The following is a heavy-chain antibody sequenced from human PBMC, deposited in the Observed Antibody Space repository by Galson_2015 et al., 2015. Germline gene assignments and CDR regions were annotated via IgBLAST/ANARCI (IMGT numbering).Heavy chain of an antibody. D-gene: IGHD3-10*01. Sequence: SLRLSCAASGSTFRNDVINWVRQAPGKGLEWVAAITGSDTTTYYADSVKGRFTISRDNSRNTVYLQMNSLRAEDSAVYYCVKELVISLRGITDPNAFDFWGLGTQVTVSS. V-gene: IGHV3-23*01. CDR1: GSTFRNDV. J-gene: IGHJ3*01. CDR2: ITGSDTTT. CDR3: VKELVISLRGITDPNAFDF.